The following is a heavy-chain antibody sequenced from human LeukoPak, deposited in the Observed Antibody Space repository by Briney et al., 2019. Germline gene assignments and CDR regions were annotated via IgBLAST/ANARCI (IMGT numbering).Heavy chain of an antibody. V-gene: IGHV5-10-1*01. D-gene: IGHD3-10*01. CDR1: GYSFTSYW. CDR2: IDPSDSYT. CDR3: ARHEVGYYYGSGSYYRSYYFDY. Sequence: GESLRIPCKGSGYSFTSYWISWVRQMPGKGLEWMGRIDPSDSYTNYSPSFQGHVTISADKSISTAYLQWSNLKASDTAMYYCARHEVGYYYGSGSYYRSYYFDYWGQGTLVTVSS. J-gene: IGHJ4*02.